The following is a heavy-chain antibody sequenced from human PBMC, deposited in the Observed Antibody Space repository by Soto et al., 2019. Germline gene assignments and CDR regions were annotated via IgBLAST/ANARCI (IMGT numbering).Heavy chain of an antibody. D-gene: IGHD2-15*01. CDR2: INHSGST. CDR3: ARAPGVVVVARHRVFDY. Sequence: SETLSLTCAVYGGSFSGYYWSWIRQPPGKGLEWIGEINHSGSTNYNPSLKSRVTISVDTSKNQFSLKLSSVTAADTAVYYCARAPGVVVVARHRVFDYWGQGTLVT. CDR1: GGSFSGYY. V-gene: IGHV4-34*01. J-gene: IGHJ4*02.